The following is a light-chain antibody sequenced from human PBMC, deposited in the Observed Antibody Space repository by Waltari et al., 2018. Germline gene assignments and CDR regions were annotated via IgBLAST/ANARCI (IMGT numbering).Light chain of an antibody. Sequence: TWGVSQCICSVLECDQQKLWEAPKLMIYAASIVQSGVPSRFSGSGSGTDFTLTISSLQPEDCATYYCQQSYSTPYTFGQGTKLEI. CDR2: AAS. CDR3: QQSYSTPYT. V-gene: IGKV1-39*01. J-gene: IGKJ2*01. CDR1: QCICSV.